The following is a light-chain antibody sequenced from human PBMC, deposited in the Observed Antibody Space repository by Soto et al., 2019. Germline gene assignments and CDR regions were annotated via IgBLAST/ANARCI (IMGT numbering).Light chain of an antibody. CDR1: QSVDID. J-gene: IGKJ2*01. CDR3: QQRSSRPPMYT. V-gene: IGKV3-11*01. CDR2: DAS. Sequence: EIVLTQSPGTLSVSPGERVTLSCRASQSVDIDLAWYQQKPGQAPRLLIYDASKRATGIPARFSGSGSGTDFTLTISSLEPEDFAVYYCQQRSSRPPMYTFGQGTKVEIK.